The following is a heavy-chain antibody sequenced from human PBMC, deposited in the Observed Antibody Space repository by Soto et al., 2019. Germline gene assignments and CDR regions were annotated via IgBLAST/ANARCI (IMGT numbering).Heavy chain of an antibody. Sequence: PGGSLRLSCAASGFTFSSYGMSWVRHAPGKGLEWVSSISGSGGSTYYADSVKGRFTISRDNSKNTLYLQMNSLRAEDTAVYYCAKASAPGGTYFPLWFWGQGTLVTVSS. J-gene: IGHJ4*02. V-gene: IGHV3-23*01. D-gene: IGHD1-26*01. CDR2: ISGSGGST. CDR3: AKASAPGGTYFPLWF. CDR1: GFTFSSYG.